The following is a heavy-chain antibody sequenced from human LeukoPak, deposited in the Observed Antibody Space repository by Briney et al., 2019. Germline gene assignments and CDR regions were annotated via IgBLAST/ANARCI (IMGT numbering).Heavy chain of an antibody. D-gene: IGHD6-13*01. V-gene: IGHV1-18*01. CDR2: ISAYNGNT. J-gene: IGHJ4*02. CDR1: GYTFTSYG. CDR3: ARLVSSSRTVDY. Sequence: ASVKVSCKASGYTFTSYGISWVRQAPGQGLEWMGWISAYNGNTNYAQKLQGRVTMTTDTSTNTAYMELRSLRSADTAVYYCARLVSSSRTVDYWGQGTLVTVSS.